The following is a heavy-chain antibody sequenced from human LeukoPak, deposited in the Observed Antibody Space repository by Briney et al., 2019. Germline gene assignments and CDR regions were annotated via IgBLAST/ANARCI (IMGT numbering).Heavy chain of an antibody. J-gene: IGHJ4*02. Sequence: TGGSLRLSCAASGFTFSNYNMEWVRQAPGKGLEWVSYITSGSSSIYYADSVKGRFTISRDNAKNSLFLQMNSLRDEDTAVYYCARTRYSNYWIDYWGQGTLVTVSS. CDR3: ARTRYSNYWIDY. V-gene: IGHV3-48*02. CDR2: ITSGSSSI. CDR1: GFTFSNYN. D-gene: IGHD4-11*01.